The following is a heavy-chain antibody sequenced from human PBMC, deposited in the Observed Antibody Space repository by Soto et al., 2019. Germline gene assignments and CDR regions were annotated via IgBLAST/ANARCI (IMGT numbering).Heavy chain of an antibody. CDR2: IIPILGIA. J-gene: IGHJ6*02. Sequence: QVQLVQSGAEVKKPGSSVTVSCKASGGTFSSYTISWVRQAPGQGPEWTGRIIPILGIANYAHKFQGRVTISADKSTSRGYMDLGSVRSEDTAVYYYAREGVTPATWRQLWTVPYYSGMDVWGQGTTVTVSS. CDR3: AREGVTPATWRQLWTVPYYSGMDV. D-gene: IGHD5-18*01. V-gene: IGHV1-69*08. CDR1: GGTFSSYT.